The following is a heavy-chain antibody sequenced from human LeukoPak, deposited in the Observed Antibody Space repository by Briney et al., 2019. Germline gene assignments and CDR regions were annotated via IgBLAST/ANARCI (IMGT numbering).Heavy chain of an antibody. CDR2: ISAYNGDT. CDR1: GYTFTSYG. V-gene: IGHV1-18*01. J-gene: IGHJ4*02. Sequence: ASVKVSCKASGYTFTSYGISWVRQAPGQGLEWMGWISAYNGDTNYAQKLQGRVTMTTDTSTSTAYMELRSLRSDDTAVYYCARATDSEIVVVPWYFDYWGQGTLVTVSS. D-gene: IGHD3-22*01. CDR3: ARATDSEIVVVPWYFDY.